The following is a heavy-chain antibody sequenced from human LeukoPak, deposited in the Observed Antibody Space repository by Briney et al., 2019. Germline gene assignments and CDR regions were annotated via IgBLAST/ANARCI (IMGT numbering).Heavy chain of an antibody. CDR2: IYTSGST. CDR1: GGSISSYY. V-gene: IGHV4-4*07. J-gene: IGHJ4*02. Sequence: SETLSLTCTVSGGSISSYYWSWILQPAGKGLEWIGRIYTSGSTNYNPSLKSRVTMSVDTSKNQFSLKLSSVTAADTAVYYCAREVGIYRCPFSFDYWGQGTLVTVSS. D-gene: IGHD1-14*01. CDR3: AREVGIYRCPFSFDY.